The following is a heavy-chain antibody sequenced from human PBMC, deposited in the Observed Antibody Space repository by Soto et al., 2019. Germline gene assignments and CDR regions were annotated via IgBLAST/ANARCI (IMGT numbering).Heavy chain of an antibody. Sequence: GGSLRLSCTTSGFTVSSSHMSWVRQAPGKGLDWVSVIYSGGNSYYAVSVQGRFTISRDNAKKSLYLQMNGLRAEDPAVYYCAIGHWLGNWGQGTLVTVSS. J-gene: IGHJ4*02. D-gene: IGHD6-19*01. V-gene: IGHV3-53*01. CDR1: GFTVSSSH. CDR3: AIGHWLGN. CDR2: IYSGGNS.